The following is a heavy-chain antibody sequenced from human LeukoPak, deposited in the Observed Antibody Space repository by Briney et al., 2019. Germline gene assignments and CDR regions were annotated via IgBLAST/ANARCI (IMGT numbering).Heavy chain of an antibody. CDR3: ARDLPTGYYISSGYYEYFLDY. CDR2: IKQDGSEK. V-gene: IGHV3-7*04. J-gene: IGHJ4*02. D-gene: IGHD3-22*01. Sequence: GGSLRLSCAASGFTFSTYWMTWVRQAPGKGLEWVANIKQDGSEKYYVDSLKGRFTISRDNAKNSLFLQMNRLRAEDTAVYYCARDLPTGYYISSGYYEYFLDYWGQGTLVTVSS. CDR1: GFTFSTYW.